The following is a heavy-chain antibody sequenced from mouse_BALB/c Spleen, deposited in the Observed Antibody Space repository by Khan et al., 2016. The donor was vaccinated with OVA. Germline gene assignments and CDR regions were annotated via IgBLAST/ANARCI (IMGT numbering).Heavy chain of an antibody. CDR1: GYTFKDYV. CDR2: MNTYTGEP. V-gene: IGHV9-3-1*01. D-gene: IGHD4-1*01. J-gene: IGHJ2*01. CDR3: VRFHWGY. Sequence: QIQLVQSGPELKKPGETVKISCKASGYTFKDYVMNWVKQSPGEGLKWMGWMNTYTGEPTYADDFKGRFAISLENSASTAYLQISSLRNEDTANDFCVRFHWGYWGQGTTLTVSS.